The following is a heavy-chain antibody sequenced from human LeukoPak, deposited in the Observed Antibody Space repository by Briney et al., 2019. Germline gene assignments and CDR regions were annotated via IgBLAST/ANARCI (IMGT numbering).Heavy chain of an antibody. CDR3: ARAGSTSYTDY. CDR1: GYTFTSYY. CDR2: IDPSGGST. J-gene: IGHJ4*02. D-gene: IGHD2-2*01. V-gene: IGHV1-46*01. Sequence: ASVKVSCKASGYTFTSYYMHWVRQAPGQGLEWMGIIDPSGGSTSYAQKLQGRLTMTRDMSTSTVYMEMSSLRSEDTAVYYCARAGSTSYTDYWGQGTLVTVSS.